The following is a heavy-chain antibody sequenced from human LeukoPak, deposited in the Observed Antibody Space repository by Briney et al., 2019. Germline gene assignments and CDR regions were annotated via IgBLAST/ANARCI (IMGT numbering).Heavy chain of an antibody. CDR1: GFTFSSYG. J-gene: IGHJ4*02. Sequence: GRSLRLSCAASGFTFSSYGMHWVRQAPGKGLEWVAVISYDGSNKYYADSVKGRFTISRDNSKNTLYLQMNSPRAEDTAVYYCAKGSLGGSWYKFLIDYWGQGTLVTVSS. V-gene: IGHV3-30*18. CDR3: AKGSLGGSWYKFLIDY. CDR2: ISYDGSNK. D-gene: IGHD6-13*01.